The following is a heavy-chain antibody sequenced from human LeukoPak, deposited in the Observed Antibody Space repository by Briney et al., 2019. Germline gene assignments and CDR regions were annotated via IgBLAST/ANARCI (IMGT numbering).Heavy chain of an antibody. V-gene: IGHV4-4*07. CDR3: ARDVYGSGSCFDY. CDR2: IYTRGST. J-gene: IGHJ4*02. Sequence: SETLSLTCTVSGGSINNYYWSWIRQPAGKGLEWIGRIYTRGSTNYNPSLKSRVTISVDTSKNQFSLKLSSVTAADTAVYYCARDVYGSGSCFDYWGQGTLVTVSS. D-gene: IGHD3-10*01. CDR1: GGSINNYY.